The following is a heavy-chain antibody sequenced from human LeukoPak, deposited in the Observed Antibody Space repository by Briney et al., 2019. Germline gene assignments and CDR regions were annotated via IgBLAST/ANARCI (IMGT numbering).Heavy chain of an antibody. D-gene: IGHD5-24*01. CDR2: IYNSGSA. J-gene: IGHJ3*02. V-gene: IGHV4-59*01. Sequence: SETLSLTCTVSGGSISSYYWCWIRQPPGKGLEWIGYIYNSGSANYNSSLKSRVTISADTSKNQFPLKLSSVTAADTAVYYCARARGATIFQSAFDIWGQGTMVTVSS. CDR3: ARARGATIFQSAFDI. CDR1: GGSISSYY.